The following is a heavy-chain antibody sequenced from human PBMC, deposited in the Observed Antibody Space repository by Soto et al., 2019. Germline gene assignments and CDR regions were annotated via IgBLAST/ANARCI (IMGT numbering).Heavy chain of an antibody. Sequence: ASVKVSCKASGYTFTIYGISWVRQAPGQGLEWMGWISAYNGNTNYAQKLQGRVTVTTDTSTSTAYMELRSLRSDDTAVYYCARDIPGYCSSTSCSDYYYYGMDVWGQGTTVTVSS. D-gene: IGHD2-2*01. CDR1: GYTFTIYG. V-gene: IGHV1-18*01. CDR2: ISAYNGNT. CDR3: ARDIPGYCSSTSCSDYYYYGMDV. J-gene: IGHJ6*02.